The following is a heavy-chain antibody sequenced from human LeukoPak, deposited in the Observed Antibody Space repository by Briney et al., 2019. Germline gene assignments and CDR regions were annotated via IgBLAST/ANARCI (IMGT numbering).Heavy chain of an antibody. J-gene: IGHJ4*02. CDR2: ISGSGGST. CDR3: AKFDSSNWAYFDY. Sequence: GGSLRLSCAASGFTFSSYAMNWVRQAPGKGLEWVSVISGSGGSTYYADSVKGRFTISRDNSKSTLYLQMYSLRAEDTAVYYCAKFDSSNWAYFDYWGQGTLVTVSS. D-gene: IGHD3-22*01. CDR1: GFTFSSYA. V-gene: IGHV3-23*01.